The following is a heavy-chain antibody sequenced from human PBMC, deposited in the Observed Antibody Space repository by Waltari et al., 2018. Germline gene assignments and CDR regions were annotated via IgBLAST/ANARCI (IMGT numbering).Heavy chain of an antibody. CDR3: ARGRAAAGTLYDSVLGY. CDR1: GGSISRGGFY. CDR2: IYSSGST. J-gene: IGHJ4*02. Sequence: QVQLQESGPGLVKPSQTLSLTCTVSGGSISRGGFYGSWLRQPAGKGLEWCGRIYSSGSTTYNPSLKSRVTISVDTSKNQFSLTMNSVTATDTAVYYCARGRAAAGTLYDSVLGYWGQGTLVTVSS. D-gene: IGHD6-13*01. V-gene: IGHV4-61*02.